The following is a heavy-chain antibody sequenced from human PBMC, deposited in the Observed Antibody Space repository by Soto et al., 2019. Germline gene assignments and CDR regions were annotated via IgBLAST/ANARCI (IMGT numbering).Heavy chain of an antibody. J-gene: IGHJ5*02. Sequence: SETLSLTCSVSGGSISRYYWSWIRQPPGKGLEWIGYIFDNGITHYNPSLESRLTLSVDTSKNQFSLRLRSVTAADTAVYYCTRVTESTLDPWGQGTLVTVSS. CDR2: IFDNGIT. CDR1: GGSISRYY. CDR3: TRVTESTLDP. V-gene: IGHV4-59*12. D-gene: IGHD3-10*01.